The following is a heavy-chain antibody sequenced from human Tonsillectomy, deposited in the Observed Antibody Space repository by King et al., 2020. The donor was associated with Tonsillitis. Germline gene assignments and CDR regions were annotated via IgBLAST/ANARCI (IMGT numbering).Heavy chain of an antibody. D-gene: IGHD3-22*01. Sequence: VQLVESGGGVVQPGRSLRLSCAASGFTFSSYGMHWVRQAPGKGLEWVAVIWYDGSNKYYADSVKGRFTISRDNSKNTLYLQMNSLRAEDTAVYYCARGHYYDSSGYYGYWGEGTLVTVSS. J-gene: IGHJ4*02. CDR1: GFTFSSYG. CDR2: IWYDGSNK. CDR3: ARGHYYDSSGYYGY. V-gene: IGHV3-33*08.